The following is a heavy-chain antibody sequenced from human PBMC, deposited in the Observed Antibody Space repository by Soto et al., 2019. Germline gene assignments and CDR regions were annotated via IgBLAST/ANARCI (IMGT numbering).Heavy chain of an antibody. CDR1: GFTFTSYA. D-gene: IGHD3-3*02. Sequence: QMQLVESGGGVVQPGTSLRLSCVGSGFTFTSYAIHWVRQTPGKGLEWLAVIWYDGITKFHTASVKGRFAISSDNSNNTLYLKHNSLSTEDTSLDHCVRAKAPDVCISENGSTEIHHWGEGTRVTVSS. CDR3: VRAKAPDVCISENGSTEIHH. J-gene: IGHJ1*01. CDR2: IWYDGITK. V-gene: IGHV3-33*01.